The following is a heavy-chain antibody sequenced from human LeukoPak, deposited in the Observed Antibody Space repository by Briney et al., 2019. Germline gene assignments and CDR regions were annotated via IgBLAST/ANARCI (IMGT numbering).Heavy chain of an antibody. Sequence: SQTLSLTCAISGDSVSSNSAAWGWIRQSQSLGFEWRGRTYYRSGWYIDYALSLKSLLPISPDSSKNQVSLHVRSETREDTAVYYCSRELAGGPADYWGQGTLVSVSS. V-gene: IGHV6-1*01. CDR1: GDSVSSNSAA. D-gene: IGHD1-1*01. CDR2: TYYRSGWYI. J-gene: IGHJ4*02. CDR3: SRELAGGPADY.